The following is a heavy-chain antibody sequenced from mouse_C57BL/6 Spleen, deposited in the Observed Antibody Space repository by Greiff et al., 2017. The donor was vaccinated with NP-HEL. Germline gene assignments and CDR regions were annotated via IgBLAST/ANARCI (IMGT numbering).Heavy chain of an antibody. Sequence: EVQLVESGGGLVKPGGSLKLSCAASGFTFSSYAMSWVRQTPEKRLEWVATISDGGSYTYYPDNVKGRFTISIDNAKNNLYLQMSHLKSEDTAMYYCASLITTVGGYFDVWGTGTTVTVSS. CDR3: ASLITTVGGYFDV. J-gene: IGHJ1*03. CDR1: GFTFSSYA. CDR2: ISDGGSYT. D-gene: IGHD1-1*01. V-gene: IGHV5-4*01.